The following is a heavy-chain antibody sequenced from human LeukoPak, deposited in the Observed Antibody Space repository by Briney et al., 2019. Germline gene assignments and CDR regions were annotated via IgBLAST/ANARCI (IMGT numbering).Heavy chain of an antibody. J-gene: IGHJ3*02. CDR2: IYYSGST. CDR1: GGSSISYY. V-gene: IGHV4-59*12. CDR3: AREHIVVVTAKDAFDI. D-gene: IGHD2-21*02. Sequence: SETLSLTCTVSGGSSISYYWNWIRQPPGKGLEWIGYIYYSGSTNYNPSLKSRVTISVDTSKNQFSLKLSSVTAADTAVYYCAREHIVVVTAKDAFDIWGQGTMVTVSS.